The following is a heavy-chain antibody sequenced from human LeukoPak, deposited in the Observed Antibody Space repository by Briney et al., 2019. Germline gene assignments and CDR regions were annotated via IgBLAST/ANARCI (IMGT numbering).Heavy chain of an antibody. Sequence: PSETLSLTCSVSGGSISTYYWSWVRRPPGKGLEWIGYIYYFGNTDYNPSLKSRVTISVDTSKNQFSLNLRSVTAADTAVYYCAKLGSPRAFWGQGILVRVSS. CDR1: GGSISTYY. J-gene: IGHJ4*02. CDR3: AKLGSPRAF. CDR2: IYYFGNT. V-gene: IGHV4-59*01. D-gene: IGHD7-27*01.